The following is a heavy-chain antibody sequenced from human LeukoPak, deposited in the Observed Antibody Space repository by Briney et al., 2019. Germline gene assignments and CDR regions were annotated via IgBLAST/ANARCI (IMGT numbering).Heavy chain of an antibody. J-gene: IGHJ4*02. CDR1: GFTFSSYA. Sequence: GGSLRLSCAASGFTFSSYAMSWVRQAPGKGLEWVSGISGSTSTAYYPDSVKGRFTMSRDNSKNTLYLQMNSLRAEDTAVYYCARDRTMVRGVISALHDYWGQGTLVTVSS. CDR2: ISGSTSTA. CDR3: ARDRTMVRGVISALHDY. V-gene: IGHV3-23*01. D-gene: IGHD3-10*01.